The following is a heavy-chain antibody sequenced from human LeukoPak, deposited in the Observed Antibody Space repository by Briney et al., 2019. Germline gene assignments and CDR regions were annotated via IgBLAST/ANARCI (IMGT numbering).Heavy chain of an antibody. CDR2: IYYSGST. J-gene: IGHJ6*02. V-gene: IGHV4-59*12. CDR3: ARDSWRRDYYYGMDV. D-gene: IGHD3-3*01. CDR1: GGSISSYY. Sequence: SETLSLTCTVSGGSISSYYWSWIRQPPGKGLEWIGYIYYSGSTNYNPSLKSRVTISVDTSKNQFSLKLSSVTAADTAVYYCARDSWRRDYYYGMDVWGQGTTVTVSS.